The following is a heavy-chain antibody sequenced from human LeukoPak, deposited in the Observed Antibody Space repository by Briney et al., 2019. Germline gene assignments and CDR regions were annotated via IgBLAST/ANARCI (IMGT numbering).Heavy chain of an antibody. J-gene: IGHJ3*02. CDR2: IYTSGST. D-gene: IGHD7-27*01. CDR1: GGSISSGSYY. CDR3: ARYTGDLKTFDI. V-gene: IGHV4-61*02. Sequence: PSETLSLTCTVSGGSISSGSYYWRWLRQPAGKGLEWIGRIYTSGSTNYNPSLKSRVTISVDTSKNQFSLKLSSVTAADTAVYYCARYTGDLKTFDIWGQGTMVTVSS.